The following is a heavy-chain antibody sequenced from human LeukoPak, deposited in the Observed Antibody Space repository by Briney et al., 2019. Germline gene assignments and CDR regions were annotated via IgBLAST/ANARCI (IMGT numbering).Heavy chain of an antibody. CDR3: ARGQQTNSGRYHYYGMDV. Sequence: PGGSLRLSCAASGFTFSDYYMSWIRQAPGKGLEWVSYISSSGSTIYYADSVKGRFTISRDNAKNSLYLQLSSLTDEDTAVYYCARGQQTNSGRYHYYGMDVWGQGTTVTVSS. V-gene: IGHV3-11*01. D-gene: IGHD1-26*01. CDR1: GFTFSDYY. CDR2: ISSSGSTI. J-gene: IGHJ6*02.